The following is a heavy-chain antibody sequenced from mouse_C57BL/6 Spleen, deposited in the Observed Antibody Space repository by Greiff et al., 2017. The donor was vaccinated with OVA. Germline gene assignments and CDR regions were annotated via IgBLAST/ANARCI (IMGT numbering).Heavy chain of an antibody. J-gene: IGHJ4*01. CDR3: AKPRDYYAMDY. Sequence: EVQGVESGGGLVKPGGSLKLSCAASGFTFSDYGMHWVRQAPEKGLEWVAYISSGSSTIYYADTVKGRFTISRDNAKNTLFLQMTSLRSEDTAMYYCAKPRDYYAMDYWGQGTSVTVSS. CDR1: GFTFSDYG. CDR2: ISSGSSTI. D-gene: IGHD6-1*01. V-gene: IGHV5-17*01.